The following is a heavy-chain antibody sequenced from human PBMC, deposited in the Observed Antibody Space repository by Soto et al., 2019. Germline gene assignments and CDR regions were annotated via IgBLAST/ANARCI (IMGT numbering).Heavy chain of an antibody. Sequence: ASVKVSCKASGYTFTSYDINWVRQAPGQGLEWMGWMNPNSGNTGYAQKFQGRVTMTRNTSISTAYMELSSLRSEDTAVYYCATHCALWSGYCDYYYDRDGWGQGTRVTVSS. CDR3: ATHCALWSGYCDYYYDRDG. CDR2: MNPNSGNT. J-gene: IGHJ6*02. CDR1: GYTFTSYD. D-gene: IGHD3-3*01. V-gene: IGHV1-8*01.